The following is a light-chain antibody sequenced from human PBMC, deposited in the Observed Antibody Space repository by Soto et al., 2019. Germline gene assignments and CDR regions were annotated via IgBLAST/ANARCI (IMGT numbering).Light chain of an antibody. CDR2: GAS. CDR1: QSVSSN. Sequence: VMVTQSPAALSVYPGERATLSSRASQSVSSNLAWYQQKPGQAPRLLIYGASTRATGIPARFSGSGSGTEFTLTISSLQSEDFAVYYCHQYDNWPKTFGQVTLLEIK. V-gene: IGKV3-15*01. CDR3: HQYDNWPKT. J-gene: IGKJ5*01.